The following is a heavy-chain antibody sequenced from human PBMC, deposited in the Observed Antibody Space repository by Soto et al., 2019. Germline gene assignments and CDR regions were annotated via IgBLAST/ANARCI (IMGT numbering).Heavy chain of an antibody. CDR3: AKEGYRYYDILTGPGDAFDI. V-gene: IGHV3-9*01. D-gene: IGHD3-9*01. J-gene: IGHJ3*02. CDR1: GFTFDDYA. Sequence: GGSLRLSCAASGFTFDDYAMHWVRQAPGKGLEWVSGISWNSGSIGYADFVKGRFTISRDNAKNSLYLQMNSLRAEDTALYYCAKEGYRYYDILTGPGDAFDIWGQGTMVTVSS. CDR2: ISWNSGSI.